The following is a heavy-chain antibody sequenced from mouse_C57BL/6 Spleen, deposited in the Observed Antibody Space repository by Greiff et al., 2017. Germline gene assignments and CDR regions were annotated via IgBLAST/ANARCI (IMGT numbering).Heavy chain of an antibody. V-gene: IGHV1-15*01. Sequence: QVQLKQSGAELVRPGASVTLSCKASGYTFTDYEMHWVKQTPVHGLEWIGAIDPETGGTAYNQKFKGKAILTADKSSSTAYMELRSLTSEDSAVYYCTRRIYYGSSQGVLDYWGQGTTLTVSS. J-gene: IGHJ2*01. D-gene: IGHD1-1*01. CDR3: TRRIYYGSSQGVLDY. CDR2: IDPETGGT. CDR1: GYTFTDYE.